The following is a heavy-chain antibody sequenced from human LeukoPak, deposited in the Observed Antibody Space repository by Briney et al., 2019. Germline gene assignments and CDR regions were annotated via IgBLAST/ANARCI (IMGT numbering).Heavy chain of an antibody. V-gene: IGHV4-39*01. Sequence: PSETLSLTCTVSGGSISISTYYWGWIRQPPGTGLEWIVSIYYSGSTYYNPSLKSRVTISVDTSKNQFSLNLSSVTAADKAVYYCARHGYYYYYMDVWGKGTTVTVSS. J-gene: IGHJ6*03. CDR2: IYYSGST. CDR3: ARHGYYYYYMDV. CDR1: GGSISISTYY.